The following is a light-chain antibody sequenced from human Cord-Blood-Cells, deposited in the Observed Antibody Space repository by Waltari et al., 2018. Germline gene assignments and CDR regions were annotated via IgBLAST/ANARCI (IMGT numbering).Light chain of an antibody. CDR3: FAYAGSSTYV. CDR1: SSDVGSYKL. CDR2: EVS. J-gene: IGLJ1*01. V-gene: IGLV2-23*02. Sequence: QSALTQPASVSGSPGQSITISSTGTSSDVGSYKLVSWYQQHPGKALKLMIYEVSKLPCGVSKRFSGSKAGNTASLACSGLQADDEADYYWFAYAGSSTYVFRTGTKGTVL.